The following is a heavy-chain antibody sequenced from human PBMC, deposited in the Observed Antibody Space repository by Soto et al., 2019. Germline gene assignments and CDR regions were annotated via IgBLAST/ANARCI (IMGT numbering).Heavy chain of an antibody. V-gene: IGHV4-39*01. J-gene: IGHJ4*02. D-gene: IGHD3-10*01. CDR2: IHYRGST. CDR1: VVSISSSSYF. CDR3: ARGIGYYFHS. Sequence: SETLSLTCTFSVVSISSSSYFCGWIRQPPGKGLEWIGNIHYRGSTYYNASLKSRVTISVDTSKNQFSLKLSSVTAADSAVYSCARGIGYYFHSWGQGTRVTVSS.